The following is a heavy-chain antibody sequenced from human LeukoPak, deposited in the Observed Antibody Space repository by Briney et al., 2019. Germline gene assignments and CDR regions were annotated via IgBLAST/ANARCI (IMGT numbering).Heavy chain of an antibody. J-gene: IGHJ5*02. CDR1: GYSFTSHD. V-gene: IGHV1-8*01. D-gene: IGHD3-3*01. Sequence: ASVKVSCKASGYSFTSHDINWARQATGQGLEWMGWMNPNSGNTGYAQKFQGRVTITRNTSISTAYMELSSLRSEDTAVYYCARARRRFLEWLFASSWFDPWGQGTLVTVSS. CDR3: ARARRRFLEWLFASSWFDP. CDR2: MNPNSGNT.